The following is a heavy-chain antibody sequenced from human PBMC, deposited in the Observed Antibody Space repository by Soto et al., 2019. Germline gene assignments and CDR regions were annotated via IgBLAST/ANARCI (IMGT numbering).Heavy chain of an antibody. CDR2: IYYSGCT. CDR1: SGSISSYY. Sequence: QVQLQESGPGLVKPSETLSLTCTVSSGSISSYYWSWIRQPPGKGLEWIGYIYYSGCTKYNPSLKSRVTISVDTSKNNFSLKLSSVTAADPAVYYCASTRMIVAHFDYWGQGTLVTVSS. J-gene: IGHJ4*02. CDR3: ASTRMIVAHFDY. V-gene: IGHV4-59*08. D-gene: IGHD3-22*01.